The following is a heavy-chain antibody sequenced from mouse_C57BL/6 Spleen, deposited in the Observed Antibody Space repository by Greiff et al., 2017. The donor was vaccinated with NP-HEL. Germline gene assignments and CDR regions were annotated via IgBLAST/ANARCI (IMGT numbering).Heavy chain of an antibody. D-gene: IGHD1-1*01. CDR3: ARFNYGSSYGY. V-gene: IGHV1-26*01. CDR1: GYTFTDYY. CDR2: INPNNGGT. J-gene: IGHJ2*01. Sequence: VQLQQSGPELVKPGASVKISCKASGYTFTDYYMNWVKQSHGKSLEWIGDINPNNGGTSYNQKFKGKATLTVDKSSSTAYMELRSLTSEDSAVYYCARFNYGSSYGYWGQGTTLTVSS.